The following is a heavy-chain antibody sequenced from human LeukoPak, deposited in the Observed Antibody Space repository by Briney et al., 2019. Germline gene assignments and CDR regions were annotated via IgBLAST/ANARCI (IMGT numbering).Heavy chain of an antibody. V-gene: IGHV3-23*01. CDR2: ISGSGGST. D-gene: IGHD6-19*01. CDR1: GFTFSSYA. CDR3: TKEYEKTNRSPQWGFDS. Sequence: GGSLRLSCAASGFTFSSYAMSWVRQAPGKGLEWVSGISGSGGSTYYADSVKGRFTISRDNSKNTLYLQMNSLRAEDTAVYYCTKEYEKTNRSPQWGFDSWGQGTLVTVSS. J-gene: IGHJ4*02.